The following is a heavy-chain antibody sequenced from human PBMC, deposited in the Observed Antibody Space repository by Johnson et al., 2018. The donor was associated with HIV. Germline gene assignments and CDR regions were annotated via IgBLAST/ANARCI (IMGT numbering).Heavy chain of an antibody. Sequence: VQLVESGGGLIQPGGSLRLSCAASGFTVSSNYMSWVRQPTGKGLEWVSGIGTAADTYYVGSVKGRFTISRDNDKNSLYLQMNNLRAEDTAVYYCAREALVEGVMALDVWGQGTVVTVS. D-gene: IGHD3-16*01. CDR2: IGTAADT. J-gene: IGHJ3*01. CDR1: GFTVSSNY. V-gene: IGHV3-13*01. CDR3: AREALVEGVMALDV.